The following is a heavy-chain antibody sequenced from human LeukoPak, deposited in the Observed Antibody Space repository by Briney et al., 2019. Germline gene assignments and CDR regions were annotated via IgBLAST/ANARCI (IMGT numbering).Heavy chain of an antibody. V-gene: IGHV3-23*01. J-gene: IGHJ6*02. CDR3: AKEFYFATAV. Sequence: GGSLRLSCAASKFAFSSYAMSWVRQAPGKGLEWVSAISGGGGTTHYADSVKGRFTISRDNSKNTLYLQMDSLRAEDTAVYYCAKEFYFATAVWGQGTTVTVSS. CDR1: KFAFSSYA. D-gene: IGHD2-15*01. CDR2: ISGGGGTT.